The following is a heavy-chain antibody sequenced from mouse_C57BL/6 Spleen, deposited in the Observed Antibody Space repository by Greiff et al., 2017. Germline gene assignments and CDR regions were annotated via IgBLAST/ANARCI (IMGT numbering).Heavy chain of an antibody. D-gene: IGHD2-4*01. CDR2: INPNNGGT. J-gene: IGHJ3*01. Sequence: EVQLQESGPELVKPGASVKIPCKASGYTFTDYNLDWVKQSHGKSLEWIGDINPNNGGTIYNQKFKGKATLTVDKSSSTAYMELRSLTSEDTAVYYCARSGGYYDYESFAYGGQGTLVTVSA. V-gene: IGHV1-18*01. CDR3: ARSGGYYDYESFAY. CDR1: GYTFTDYN.